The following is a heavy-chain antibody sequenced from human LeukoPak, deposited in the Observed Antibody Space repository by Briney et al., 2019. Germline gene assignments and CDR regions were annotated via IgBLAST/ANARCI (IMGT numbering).Heavy chain of an antibody. CDR2: ITPIFGTA. V-gene: IGHV1-69*13. J-gene: IGHJ4*02. CDR3: ARARYCSGGSCYNLAY. CDR1: GGTFSSYA. D-gene: IGHD2-15*01. Sequence: SVKVSCKPSGGTFSSYAISCVRQAPPPPPQRLAGITPIFGTANYAQKVQGRVTITADESTSTGYMELSSLRSEDTAVYYCARARYCSGGSCYNLAYWGQGTLVTVSS.